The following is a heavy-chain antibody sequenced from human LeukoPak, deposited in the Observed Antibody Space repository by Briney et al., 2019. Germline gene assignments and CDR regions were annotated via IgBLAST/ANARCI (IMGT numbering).Heavy chain of an antibody. CDR2: ISSSATTI. J-gene: IGHJ4*02. D-gene: IGHD6-13*01. CDR3: ARDHSSSWNYFDH. Sequence: GGSLRLSCAASGFTFSDYYMNWIRQAPGKGLEWVSYISSSATTIYYADSVKGRFTISRDNAKKSLYLQMNSLRAEDTAVYYCARDHSSSWNYFDHWGQGTLVTVSS. V-gene: IGHV3-11*04. CDR1: GFTFSDYY.